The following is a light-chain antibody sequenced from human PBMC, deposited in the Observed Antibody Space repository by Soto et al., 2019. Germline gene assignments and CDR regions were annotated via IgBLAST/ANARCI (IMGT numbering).Light chain of an antibody. Sequence: QSALTQPASVSGSPGQSITISCTGTSSDVGAYNYVSWYQQHPGKAPKLMIFEVSDRPSGVSNRFSGSKSGNTASLTISGIQAEDEADYYCSSYTSSNTLVFGGGPKLTVL. CDR2: EVS. J-gene: IGLJ2*01. V-gene: IGLV2-14*01. CDR3: SSYTSSNTLV. CDR1: SSDVGAYNY.